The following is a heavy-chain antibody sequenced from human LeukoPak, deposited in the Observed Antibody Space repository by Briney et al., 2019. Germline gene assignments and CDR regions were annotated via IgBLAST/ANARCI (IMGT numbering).Heavy chain of an antibody. CDR3: MELVRSY. CDR2: IRSKANSYAT. J-gene: IGHJ4*02. D-gene: IGHD6-13*01. V-gene: IGHV3-73*01. Sequence: GGSLTLSCAASGFTFSGSAMHWVRQASGKGLEWVGRIRSKANSYATAYAASVKGRFTISRDDSKNTAYLQMNSLKTEDTAVYYCMELVRSYWGQGTLVTVSS. CDR1: GFTFSGSA.